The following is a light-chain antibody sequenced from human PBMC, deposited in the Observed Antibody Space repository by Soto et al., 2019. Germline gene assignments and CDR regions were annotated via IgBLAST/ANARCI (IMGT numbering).Light chain of an antibody. CDR2: EVS. CDR1: SSDVGGYNY. CDR3: SSYTRNSTLV. Sequence: QSALTQPASVSGSPGQSITISCTGTSSDVGGYNYVSWYQQHPGKAPKLMIYEVSNRPSGVSNRFSGSKSGNTASLTISGLQAEDEADYYCSSYTRNSTLVFGEGTKLTVL. V-gene: IGLV2-14*01. J-gene: IGLJ2*01.